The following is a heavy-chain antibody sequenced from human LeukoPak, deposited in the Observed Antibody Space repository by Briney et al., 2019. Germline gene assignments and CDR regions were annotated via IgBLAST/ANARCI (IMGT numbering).Heavy chain of an antibody. D-gene: IGHD5-18*01. J-gene: IGHJ3*02. CDR3: ARVPGEKIQLWFRVDPNDAFDI. Sequence: ASLKVSCKASGYTFTGYNLHWVRQAPGQGLEWMGWINPNSGGTKYAQKLQGRVTMTTDTSTSTAYMELRSLRSDDTAVYYCARVPGEKIQLWFRVDPNDAFDIWGQGTMVTVSS. CDR1: GYTFTGYN. V-gene: IGHV1-2*02. CDR2: INPNSGGT.